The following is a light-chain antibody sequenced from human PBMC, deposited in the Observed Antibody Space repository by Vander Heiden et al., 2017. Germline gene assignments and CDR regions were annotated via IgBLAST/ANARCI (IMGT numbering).Light chain of an antibody. Sequence: EIVLTQSPATLSLSPGERATLSCRASQSVSSYLAWYQQKPGQAPRLLIYDASNRATGIPTRLSGSGSGTDFTLTISSREPEDFAVYYGQQSSNPITLDKGTRLKIK. CDR1: QSVSSY. J-gene: IGKJ5*01. V-gene: IGKV3-11*01. CDR3: QQSSNPIT. CDR2: DAS.